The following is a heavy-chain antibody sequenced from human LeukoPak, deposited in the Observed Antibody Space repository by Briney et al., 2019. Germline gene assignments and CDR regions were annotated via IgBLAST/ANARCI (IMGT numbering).Heavy chain of an antibody. D-gene: IGHD6-13*01. CDR2: IRYDGSNK. V-gene: IGHV3-30*02. CDR3: AKDPDGSSWYSNWFDP. J-gene: IGHJ5*02. CDR1: GFTFSTYG. Sequence: GGSLRLSCAASGFTFSTYGMHWVRQAPGKGLEWVAFIRYDGSNKNYADSVKGRFTISRDNSKNTLYLQMNRLRAEDTAVYYCAKDPDGSSWYSNWFDPWGQGTLVTVSS.